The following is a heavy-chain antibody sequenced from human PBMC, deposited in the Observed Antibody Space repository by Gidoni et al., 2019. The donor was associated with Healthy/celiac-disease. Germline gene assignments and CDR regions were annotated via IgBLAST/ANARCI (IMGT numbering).Heavy chain of an antibody. CDR2: IYHSGST. CDR1: GSSISSGYY. Sequence: QVQLQESGPGLVKPSETLSLTCAVSGSSISSGYYWGWIRQPPGKGLEWIGSIYHSGSTYYNPSLKSRVTISVDTSKNQFSLKLSSVTAADTAVYYCARVSDSWGVLRHNAIGFDPWGQGTLVTVSS. J-gene: IGHJ5*02. D-gene: IGHD3-3*01. V-gene: IGHV4-38-2*01. CDR3: ARVSDSWGVLRHNAIGFDP.